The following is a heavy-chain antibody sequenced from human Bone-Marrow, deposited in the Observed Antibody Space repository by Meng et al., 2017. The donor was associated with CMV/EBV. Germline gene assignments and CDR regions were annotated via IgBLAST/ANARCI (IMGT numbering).Heavy chain of an antibody. V-gene: IGHV3-73*01. J-gene: IGHJ6*02. CDR3: TTTNWAISLNCSSTSCQYYYYYYGMDV. Sequence: GESLKISCAASGFTFSGSAMHWVRQASGKGLEWVGRIRSKANSYATAYAASVKGRFTISRDDSKNTAYLQMNSLKTEDTAVYYCTTTNWAISLNCSSTSCQYYYYYYGMDVWGQGTTVTVSS. D-gene: IGHD2-2*01. CDR1: GFTFSGSA. CDR2: IRSKANSYAT.